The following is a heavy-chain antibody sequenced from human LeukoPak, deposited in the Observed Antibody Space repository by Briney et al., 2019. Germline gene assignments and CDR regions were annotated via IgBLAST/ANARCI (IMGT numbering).Heavy chain of an antibody. D-gene: IGHD3-10*01. CDR1: GITVSTNY. J-gene: IGHJ4*02. Sequence: GGSLRLTCAASGITVSTNYMNWVRQAPGKGLEWASVIYSTDKTNYTDSVQGRFTISRDPSKNTVYLQMNSLTAEDTAVYYCAKLGGLLWIGAPKMSIDFWGQGALVIVSS. CDR3: AKLGGLLWIGAPKMSIDF. V-gene: IGHV3-66*02. CDR2: IYSTDKT.